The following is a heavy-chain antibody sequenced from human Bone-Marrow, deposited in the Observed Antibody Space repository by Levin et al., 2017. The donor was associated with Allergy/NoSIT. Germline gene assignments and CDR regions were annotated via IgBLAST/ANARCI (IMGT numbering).Heavy chain of an antibody. V-gene: IGHV4-34*01. Sequence: SETLSLTCAVYGGSFSGYYWSWIRQPPGKGLEWIGEINHSGSTNYNPSLKSRVTISVDTSKNQFSLKLRSVTAADTAVYYCARVKRDDFWSGYDNYWGQGTLVTVSS. CDR2: INHSGST. CDR1: GGSFSGYY. J-gene: IGHJ4*02. CDR3: ARVKRDDFWSGYDNY. D-gene: IGHD3-3*01.